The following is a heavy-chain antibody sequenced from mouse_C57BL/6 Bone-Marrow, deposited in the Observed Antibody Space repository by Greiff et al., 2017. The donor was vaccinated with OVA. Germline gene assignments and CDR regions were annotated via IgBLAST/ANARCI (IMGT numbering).Heavy chain of an antibody. V-gene: IGHV14-4*01. CDR3: TRDYGSSLFAY. Sequence: VQLQQSGAELVRPGASVKLSCTASGFNFNDAYMHWVKQRPEQGLEWIGWIDPENGDTESASKFQGKATITADTSSNTAYLQLSSLTSEDTAVYYCTRDYGSSLFAYWGQGTLVTVSA. D-gene: IGHD1-1*01. CDR2: IDPENGDT. J-gene: IGHJ3*01. CDR1: GFNFNDAY.